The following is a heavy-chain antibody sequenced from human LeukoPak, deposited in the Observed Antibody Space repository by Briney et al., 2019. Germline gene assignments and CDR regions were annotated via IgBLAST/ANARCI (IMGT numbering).Heavy chain of an antibody. J-gene: IGHJ4*02. D-gene: IGHD3-3*01. CDR2: ISSSSSTI. V-gene: IGHV3-48*02. CDR3: ARDYDFWSGYRPYDY. CDR1: GFTFSSYA. Sequence: PGVSLRLSCAASGFTFSSYAMSWVRQAPGKGLEWVSYISSSSSTIYYADSVKGRFTISRDNAKNSLYLQMNSLRDEDTAVYYCARDYDFWSGYRPYDYWGQGTLSPSPQ.